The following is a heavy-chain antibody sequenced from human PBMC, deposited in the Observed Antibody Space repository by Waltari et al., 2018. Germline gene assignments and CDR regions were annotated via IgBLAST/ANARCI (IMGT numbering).Heavy chain of an antibody. Sequence: QVQLQESGPGVVKPSETLSLTCTVSSGSISSHHWAWVRQSPGKGLEWIGYAHYSGRTNYNPSLRDRVTISVDTSKGQFSLRLTSVIPADTAVYYCARSPLGDGYNLFIDYWGQGTLVTVSS. V-gene: IGHV4-59*11. CDR3: ARSPLGDGYNLFIDY. CDR2: AHYSGRT. D-gene: IGHD5-12*01. J-gene: IGHJ4*02. CDR1: SGSISSHH.